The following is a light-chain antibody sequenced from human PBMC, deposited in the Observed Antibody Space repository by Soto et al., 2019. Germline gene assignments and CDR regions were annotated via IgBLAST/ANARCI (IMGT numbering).Light chain of an antibody. Sequence: QAVVTQPPSTSGTPGQRVTISCSGSSSNIGSRAVNWYQHLPGTAPKLLIYSDIQRPSGVPDRFSGSKSGTSASLAISGLQSEDEADYYCAAWDDSLNGPVFGGGTQLTVL. J-gene: IGLJ2*01. V-gene: IGLV1-44*01. CDR2: SDI. CDR1: SSNIGSRA. CDR3: AAWDDSLNGPV.